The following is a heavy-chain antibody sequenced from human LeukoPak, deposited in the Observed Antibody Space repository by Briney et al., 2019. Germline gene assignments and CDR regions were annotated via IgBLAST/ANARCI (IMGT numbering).Heavy chain of an antibody. CDR3: ARDRATYYYDSSGYLPTIY. CDR1: GFTFSDYY. J-gene: IGHJ4*02. V-gene: IGHV3-11*01. Sequence: AGGSLRLSCAASGFTFSDYYMSWIRQAPGKGLEWVSYISSSGSTIYYADSVKGRFTISRDNAKNSLYLQMNSLRAEDTAVYYCARDRATYYYDSSGYLPTIYWGQGTLVTVSS. D-gene: IGHD3-22*01. CDR2: ISSSGSTI.